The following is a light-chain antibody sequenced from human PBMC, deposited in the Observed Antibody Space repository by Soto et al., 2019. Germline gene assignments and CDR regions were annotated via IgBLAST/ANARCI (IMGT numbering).Light chain of an antibody. V-gene: IGKV4-1*01. CDR3: QQYYSTPPT. CDR2: WAS. Sequence: DIVMTQSPDSLAVSLGERATINCKSSQSVLYSSNNKNYLAWYQQKPGQPPKLPIYWASTGQSGVPERFSGSGSGTDFTLTISSLQAEDVAVYYCQQYYSTPPTFGQGTKLEIK. CDR1: QSVLYSSNNKNY. J-gene: IGKJ2*01.